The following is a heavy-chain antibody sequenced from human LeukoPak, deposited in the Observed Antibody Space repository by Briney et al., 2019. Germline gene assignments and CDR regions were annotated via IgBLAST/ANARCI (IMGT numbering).Heavy chain of an antibody. D-gene: IGHD1-14*01. V-gene: IGHV3-23*01. CDR2: IGISDVDR. J-gene: IGHJ4*02. CDR3: AKDAPGAGGFDY. Sequence: GGSLRLSCAASGFTFGSYAMSWVRQAPGKGLECVSTIGISDVDRHYADSVKGRFTISRDNSKNTLYLQMNSLRADDTAVYYCAKDAPGAGGFDYWGQGTLVTVSS. CDR1: GFTFGSYA.